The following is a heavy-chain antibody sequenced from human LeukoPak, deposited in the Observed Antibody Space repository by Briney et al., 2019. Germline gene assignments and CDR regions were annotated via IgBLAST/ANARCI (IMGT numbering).Heavy chain of an antibody. Sequence: GGSLRLSCAASGFTFSNYAMSWVRQAPGKGLEWVSAISGSGGSTYYADSVKGRFTISRDNSKNTLYLQMNSLRAEDTAVYYCAKVQRDYVWGSYPVKYYFDYWGQGTLVTVSS. D-gene: IGHD3-16*02. CDR1: GFTFSNYA. J-gene: IGHJ4*02. CDR2: ISGSGGST. V-gene: IGHV3-23*01. CDR3: AKVQRDYVWGSYPVKYYFDY.